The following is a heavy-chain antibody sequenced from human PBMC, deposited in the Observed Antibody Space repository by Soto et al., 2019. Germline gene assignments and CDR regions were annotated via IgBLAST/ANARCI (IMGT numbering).Heavy chain of an antibody. Sequence: ETLSLTCTVSGGSISSGGYYWSWVRQAPGKGLEWVSGIGGSGGDKFYADSVKGRFTVSRDNAENTLSLELNSLRVEDTAIYYCARRSWRGRADYWGQGILVTVSS. J-gene: IGHJ4*02. V-gene: IGHV3-23*01. D-gene: IGHD3-3*01. CDR2: IGGSGGDK. CDR3: ARRSWRGRADY. CDR1: GGSISSGGYY.